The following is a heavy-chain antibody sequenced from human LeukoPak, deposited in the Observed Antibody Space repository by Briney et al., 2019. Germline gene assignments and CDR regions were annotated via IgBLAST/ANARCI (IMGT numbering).Heavy chain of an antibody. CDR3: TRGKSLQAAAGTDSFDY. D-gene: IGHD6-13*01. J-gene: IGHJ4*02. V-gene: IGHV3-74*01. CDR1: GFTFSKYG. CDR2: INNDESKT. Sequence: PGRSLRLSCAASGFTFSKYGMHWVRQAPGKGLVWVSRINNDESKTNYAESVKGRFTISRDNAKNTLYLQMNSLRAEDTAVYYCTRGKSLQAAAGTDSFDYWGQGTLVTVSS.